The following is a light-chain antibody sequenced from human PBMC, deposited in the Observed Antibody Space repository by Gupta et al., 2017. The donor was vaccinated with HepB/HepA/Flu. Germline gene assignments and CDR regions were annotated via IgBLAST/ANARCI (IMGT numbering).Light chain of an antibody. CDR3: QQYKNWLALT. Sequence: EIVMTQSPATLSVSPGERATLSCRASQSVSSNLAWYQQKPGQAPRLLIYGASTRDTGIPARFSGSGSGKEFTLTISSRQSEDFAGYYCQQYKNWLALTFGGGTKVEIK. V-gene: IGKV3-15*01. CDR1: QSVSSN. J-gene: IGKJ4*01. CDR2: GAS.